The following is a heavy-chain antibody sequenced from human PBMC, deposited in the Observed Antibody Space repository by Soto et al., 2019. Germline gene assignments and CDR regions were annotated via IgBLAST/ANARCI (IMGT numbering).Heavy chain of an antibody. CDR1: GFTFSSYG. Sequence: QVQLVESGGGVVQPGRSLRLSCAASGFTFSSYGMHWVRQAPGKGLEWVALIWYDGSNKYYADSVKGRFTISRDNSKNTLYLQMNSLRAEDTAVYYCARAQCTIGAVGTACYFDYWGQGTLVTVSS. CDR2: IWYDGSNK. J-gene: IGHJ4*02. D-gene: IGHD6-13*01. V-gene: IGHV3-33*01. CDR3: ARAQCTIGAVGTACYFDY.